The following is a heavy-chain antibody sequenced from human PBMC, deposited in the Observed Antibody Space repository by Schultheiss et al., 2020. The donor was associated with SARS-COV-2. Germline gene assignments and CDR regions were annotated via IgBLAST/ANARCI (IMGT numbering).Heavy chain of an antibody. CDR2: IYYSGST. Sequence: SKTLSLTCTVSGGSISSYYWSWIRQPPGKGLEWIGYIYYSGSTNYNPSLKSRVTISVDTSKNQFSLKLSSVTAADTAVYYCARADIAARTFDYWGQGTLVTVSS. V-gene: IGHV4-59*01. CDR1: GGSISSYY. D-gene: IGHD6-6*01. J-gene: IGHJ4*02. CDR3: ARADIAARTFDY.